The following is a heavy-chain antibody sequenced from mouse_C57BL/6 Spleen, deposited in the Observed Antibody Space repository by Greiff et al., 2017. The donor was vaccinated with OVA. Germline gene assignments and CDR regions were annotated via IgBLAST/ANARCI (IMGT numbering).Heavy chain of an antibody. CDR2: INPNNGGT. D-gene: IGHD2-1*01. CDR1: GYTFTDYN. V-gene: IGHV1-22*01. J-gene: IGHJ1*03. Sequence: EVKLQESGPELVKPGASVKMSCKASGYTFTDYNMHWVKQSHGKSLEWIGYINPNNGGTSYNQKFKGKATLTVNKSSSTAYMELRSLTSEDSAVYYCVEGNSHWYFDVWGTGTTVTVSS. CDR3: VEGNSHWYFDV.